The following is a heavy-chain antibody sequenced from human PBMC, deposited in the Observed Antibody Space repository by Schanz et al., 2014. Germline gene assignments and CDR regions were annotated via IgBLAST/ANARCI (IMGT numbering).Heavy chain of an antibody. D-gene: IGHD3-16*01. J-gene: IGHJ4*02. V-gene: IGHV3-21*02. CDR2: ISSTSTYL. CDR1: GFIFSAFW. CDR3: ARGTPFRCDY. Sequence: EVQLVESGGGLVQPGGSLRLSCAASGFIFSAFWMHWVRQAPGKGLVWVSSISSTSTYLYYADSVKGRFTISRDSARNSLYLQMSSLRAEDTAVYYCARGTPFRCDYWGQGTLVTVSS.